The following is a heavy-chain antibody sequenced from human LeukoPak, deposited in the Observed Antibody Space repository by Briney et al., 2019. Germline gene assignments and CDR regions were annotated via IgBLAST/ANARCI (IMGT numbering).Heavy chain of an antibody. Sequence: ASVKVSCKASGYTFTSYAMHWVRQAPGQRLEWMGWISAYNGNTNYAQKLQGRVTMTTDTSTSTAYMELRSLRSDDTAVYYCARDLSSGWYGVRDPYYFDYWGQGTLVTVSS. CDR2: ISAYNGNT. CDR3: ARDLSSGWYGVRDPYYFDY. D-gene: IGHD6-19*01. CDR1: GYTFTSYA. J-gene: IGHJ4*02. V-gene: IGHV1-18*01.